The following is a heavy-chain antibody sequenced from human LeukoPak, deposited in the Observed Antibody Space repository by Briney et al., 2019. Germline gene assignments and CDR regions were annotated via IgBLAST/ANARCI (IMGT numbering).Heavy chain of an antibody. Sequence: GASVKVSCKASGYTFTSYDINWVRQATGQGLEWMGWMNPNSGNPGYAQKFQGRVTMTRNTSISTAYMELSSLRSEDTAVYYCARAGPDCSGGSCYSVAYYYGMDVWGQGTTVTVSS. CDR3: ARAGPDCSGGSCYSVAYYYGMDV. CDR2: MNPNSGNP. D-gene: IGHD2-15*01. J-gene: IGHJ6*02. V-gene: IGHV1-8*01. CDR1: GYTFTSYD.